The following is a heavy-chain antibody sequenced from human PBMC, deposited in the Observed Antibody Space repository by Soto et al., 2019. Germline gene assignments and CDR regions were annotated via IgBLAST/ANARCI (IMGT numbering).Heavy chain of an antibody. J-gene: IGHJ5*02. CDR3: AHSRYDYGEYWFDP. CDR1: GFSLSTSGVG. D-gene: IGHD3-16*01. V-gene: IGHV2-5*02. Sequence: QITLKESGPTLVKPTQALTLTCTFSGFSLSTSGVGVSWIRQPPGQALEWLALMYWDNDKRYRPSLASRLTTAKQTPKSQGVSSPANVDPVDTATYDCAHSRYDYGEYWFDPWGQGTLVTVFS. CDR2: MYWDNDK.